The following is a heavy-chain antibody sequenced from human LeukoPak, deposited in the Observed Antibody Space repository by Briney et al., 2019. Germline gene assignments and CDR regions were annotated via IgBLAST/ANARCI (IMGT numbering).Heavy chain of an antibody. V-gene: IGHV1-8*03. J-gene: IGHJ4*02. CDR3: ARGEGVGAAAGRFDY. CDR1: GYTFTSYD. Sequence: ASVKVSCKASGYTFTSYDINWVRQATGQGLEWMGWMNPNSNNTGYAQKFQGRVTITMDTSISTAYMELGSLRSEDTAVYYCARGEGVGAAAGRFDYWGRGTLVTVSS. CDR2: MNPNSNNT. D-gene: IGHD6-13*01.